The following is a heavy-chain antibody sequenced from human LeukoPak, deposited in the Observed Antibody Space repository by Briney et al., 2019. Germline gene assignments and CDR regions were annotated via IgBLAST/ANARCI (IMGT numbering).Heavy chain of an antibody. Sequence: GGSLRLSCAASGFIFSGSAIHWVRQASGKGLEWVGRIRGKVYSYETTYAASVKGRFTISRIDSNNTAYLQMNSLNTDDTAVYYCTTMSTAEGFDYWGQGTLVTVSS. CDR1: GFIFSGSA. CDR2: IRGKVYSYET. D-gene: IGHD1-14*01. V-gene: IGHV3-73*01. CDR3: TTMSTAEGFDY. J-gene: IGHJ4*02.